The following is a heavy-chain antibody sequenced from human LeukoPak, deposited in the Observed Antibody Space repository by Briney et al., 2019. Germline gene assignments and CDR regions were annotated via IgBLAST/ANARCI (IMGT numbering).Heavy chain of an antibody. CDR3: ARPSSHYYDSSGLH. CDR1: GFTFSSYA. J-gene: IGHJ4*02. D-gene: IGHD3-22*01. V-gene: IGHV3-23*01. Sequence: GGSLRLSCAASGFTFSSYAMSWVRQAPGKGLEWVSAISGSGGSTYYADSVKGRFTIPRDNAKNTLYLQMNSLRAEDTAVYYCARPSSHYYDSSGLHWGQGTLVTVSS. CDR2: ISGSGGST.